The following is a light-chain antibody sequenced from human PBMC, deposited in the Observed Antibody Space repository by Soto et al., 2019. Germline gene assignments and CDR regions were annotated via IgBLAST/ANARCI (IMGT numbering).Light chain of an antibody. V-gene: IGKV1-5*01. J-gene: IGKJ1*01. Sequence: DIQMTQSPSALSSSVGDRVTITFRASQGISSWLAWYQQKPGQAPKLLIYDASSLESGVPSRFSGSGSGTEFTLTISSLQPDDIATYSCQQSDGFSLFGQGTKLDTK. CDR1: QGISSW. CDR2: DAS. CDR3: QQSDGFSL.